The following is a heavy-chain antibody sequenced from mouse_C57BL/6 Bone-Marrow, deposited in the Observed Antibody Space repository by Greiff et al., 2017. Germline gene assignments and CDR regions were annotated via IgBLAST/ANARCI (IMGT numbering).Heavy chain of an antibody. D-gene: IGHD1-1*01. CDR3: FYGSSFDY. CDR2: ILPGSGST. J-gene: IGHJ2*01. Sequence: QVQLQQSGAELMKPGASVKLSCKATGYTFTAYWIEWVKQRPGHGLEWIGEILPGSGSTNYNVKFKGKATFTADTSSNTAYMQLSSLTTEDSAIYHCFYGSSFDYWGQGTTLTVSS. CDR1: GYTFTAYW. V-gene: IGHV1-9*01.